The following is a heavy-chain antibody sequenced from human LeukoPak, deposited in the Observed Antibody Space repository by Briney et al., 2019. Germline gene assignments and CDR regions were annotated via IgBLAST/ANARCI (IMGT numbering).Heavy chain of an antibody. Sequence: PGGSLRLSCAASGFTFSSYWMSWVRQAPGKGLEWVAFIRYDGSNKYYADSVKGRFTISRDNSKNTLYLQMNSLRAEDTAVYYCAKVKGLGYCSSTSCYANAFDIWGQGTMVTVSS. CDR1: GFTFSSYW. D-gene: IGHD2-2*01. J-gene: IGHJ3*02. CDR3: AKVKGLGYCSSTSCYANAFDI. CDR2: IRYDGSNK. V-gene: IGHV3-30*02.